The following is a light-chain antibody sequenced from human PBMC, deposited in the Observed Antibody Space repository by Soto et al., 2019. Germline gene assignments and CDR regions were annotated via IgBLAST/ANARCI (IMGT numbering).Light chain of an antibody. CDR3: CSHAGYYTWV. Sequence: QSALTQPRSVSGSPGQSVTISCTGTSSDVGGYDYVSWYQQHPGKAPKLVIYDVRNRPSGVPNRFSGSKSGNTASLTISGLQAEDESDYYCCSHAGYYTWVFGGGTKLTVL. V-gene: IGLV2-11*01. J-gene: IGLJ2*01. CDR1: SSDVGGYDY. CDR2: DVR.